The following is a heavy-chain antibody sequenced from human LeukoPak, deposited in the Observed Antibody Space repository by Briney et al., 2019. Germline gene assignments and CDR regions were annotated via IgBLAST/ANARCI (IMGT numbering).Heavy chain of an antibody. V-gene: IGHV1-69*05. J-gene: IGHJ6*03. CDR2: IIATFGTT. CDR1: GGTFSSYA. D-gene: IGHD5-12*01. Sequence: VASVKVSCKASGGTFSSYAISWVRQAPGQGLEWMGRIIATFGTTNYAQKFQGRVTITTDESTSTAYMELSSLRSEDTAVYYCAREYGNPVNVDIVATVDYYYYMDVWGKGTTVTVSS. CDR3: AREYGNPVNVDIVATVDYYYYMDV.